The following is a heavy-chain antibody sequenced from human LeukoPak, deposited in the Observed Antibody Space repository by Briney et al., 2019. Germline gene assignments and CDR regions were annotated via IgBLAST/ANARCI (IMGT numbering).Heavy chain of an antibody. CDR1: GGSISSYY. D-gene: IGHD2-2*01. Sequence: SETLSLTCTVYGGSISSYYWSWIRQPAGKGLEWIGRIYTSGSTNYNPSLKSRVTMSVDTSKNQFSLKLSSGTAADTAVYYCARESQLPTIDYWGQGTLVTVSS. CDR3: ARESQLPTIDY. V-gene: IGHV4-4*07. J-gene: IGHJ4*02. CDR2: IYTSGST.